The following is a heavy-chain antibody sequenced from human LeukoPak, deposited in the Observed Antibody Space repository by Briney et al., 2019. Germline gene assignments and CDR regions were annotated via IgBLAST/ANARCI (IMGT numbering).Heavy chain of an antibody. CDR1: GFTFNDAW. J-gene: IGHJ4*02. V-gene: IGHV3-15*01. CDR3: TTDDPANRS. D-gene: IGHD2/OR15-2a*01. Sequence: GGSLRLSCAASGFTFNDAWVSWVRQAPGKGLEWVGRIKSKADGGTTDYAAPVKGRFTISRDDSKNTLYLQMNSLKTEDTAMYYCTTDDPANRSWGQGTLVTVSS. CDR2: IKSKADGGTT.